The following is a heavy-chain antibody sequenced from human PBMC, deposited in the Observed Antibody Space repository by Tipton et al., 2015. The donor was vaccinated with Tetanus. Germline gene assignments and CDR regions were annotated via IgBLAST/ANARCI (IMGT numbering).Heavy chain of an antibody. CDR2: IWYDGSNQ. CDR3: ARDGDTSGHYGIFDS. Sequence: SLRLSCAASGFTFDNYALHWVRQAPGKGLQWLAVIWYDGSNQYYEESMKGRCAVSRDNSKNTVYLQMNSLSAEDTAVYYCARDGDTSGHYGIFDSWGQGTLLIVSS. D-gene: IGHD3-22*01. CDR1: GFTFDNYA. V-gene: IGHV3-33*01. J-gene: IGHJ4*02.